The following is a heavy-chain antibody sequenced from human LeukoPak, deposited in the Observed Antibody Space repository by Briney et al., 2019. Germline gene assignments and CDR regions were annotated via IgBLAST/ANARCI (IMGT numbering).Heavy chain of an antibody. Sequence: GGSLKLSCAASGFSFSSYSMNWVRQAPGKGLEWVSYISVSGSILYYADSVKGRFTISRDNAKSSLFPQMSSLRAEDTAVYYCARVTISGSYYPDYWGQGTLVTVSS. V-gene: IGHV3-48*01. CDR1: GFSFSSYS. D-gene: IGHD3-10*01. CDR2: ISVSGSIL. J-gene: IGHJ4*02. CDR3: ARVTISGSYYPDY.